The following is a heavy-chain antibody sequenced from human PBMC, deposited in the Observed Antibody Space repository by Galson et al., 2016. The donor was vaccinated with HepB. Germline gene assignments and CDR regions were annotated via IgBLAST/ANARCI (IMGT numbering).Heavy chain of an antibody. V-gene: IGHV3-30*04. D-gene: IGHD3-10*01. J-gene: IGHJ5*02. CDR3: ARDAYGSASYPNWFDP. Sequence: SLRLSCAASGFTFSTYTMHWVRQAPGRGLEWVAVISYDDGGILYRDSVKGRFTISRDNSKNTLYLQMNSLTPDDTGTYYCARDAYGSASYPNWFDPWGQGTLVTVSS. CDR2: ISYDDGGI. CDR1: GFTFSTYT.